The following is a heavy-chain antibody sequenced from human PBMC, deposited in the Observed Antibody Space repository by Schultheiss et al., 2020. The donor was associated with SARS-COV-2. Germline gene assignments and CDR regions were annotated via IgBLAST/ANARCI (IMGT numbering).Heavy chain of an antibody. D-gene: IGHD3-10*01. J-gene: IGHJ6*02. CDR3: AKDISPMYYYGSGSLYYYGMDV. CDR2: VSTSGSAV. Sequence: GGSLRLSCAASGFTFSSYAMHWVRQAPGKGLEWVAYVSTSGSAVYYVDSVKGRFTISRDNAKNSLYLQMNSLRAEDTALYYCAKDISPMYYYGSGSLYYYGMDVWGQGTTVTVSS. V-gene: IGHV3-48*04. CDR1: GFTFSSYA.